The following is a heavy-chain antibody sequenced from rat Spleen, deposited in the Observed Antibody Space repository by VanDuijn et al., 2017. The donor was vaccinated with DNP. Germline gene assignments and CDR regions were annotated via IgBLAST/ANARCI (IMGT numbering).Heavy chain of an antibody. CDR3: ARSTITAISNWFLY. CDR2: IKTDGGGT. CDR1: GFTFNNYW. D-gene: IGHD1-2*01. Sequence: EVQLVESGGDLVQPGRSLKLSCVASGFTFNNYWMYWFRQAPGKGLEWVASIKTDGGGTYYPDSVKGRFTISRDNAKNTLYLHMNSLRSEDTATYYCARSTITAISNWFLYWGQGTLVIISS. V-gene: IGHV5-31*01. J-gene: IGHJ3*01.